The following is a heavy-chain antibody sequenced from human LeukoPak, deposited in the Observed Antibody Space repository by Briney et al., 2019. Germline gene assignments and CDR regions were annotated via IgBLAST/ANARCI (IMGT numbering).Heavy chain of an antibody. CDR3: AKDGRVEGEDYDYVWGSYRPSPSFDY. V-gene: IGHV3-21*04. CDR1: GFTFSSYS. Sequence: PGGSLRLSCAATGFTFSSYSMNWVRQAPGKGLEWVSSISSSSSYIYYADSVKGRFTISRDNSKNTLYLQMNSLRAEDTAVYYCAKDGRVEGEDYDYVWGSYRPSPSFDYWGQGTLVTVSS. CDR2: ISSSSSYI. D-gene: IGHD3-16*02. J-gene: IGHJ4*02.